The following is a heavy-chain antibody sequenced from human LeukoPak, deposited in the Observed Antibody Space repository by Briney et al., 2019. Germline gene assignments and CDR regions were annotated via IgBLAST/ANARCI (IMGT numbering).Heavy chain of an antibody. CDR3: ARRWLQNYYYGMDV. CDR2: MNPNSGNT. CDR1: GYTFTIYD. J-gene: IGHJ6*02. V-gene: IGHV1-8*01. Sequence: ASVKVSCKASGYTFTIYDINWVRQATGQGLEWMGWMNPNSGNTGYAQKFQGRVSMTRNTSISTAYMELSSLRSEDTAVYYCARRWLQNYYYGMDVWGQGTTVTVSS. D-gene: IGHD5-24*01.